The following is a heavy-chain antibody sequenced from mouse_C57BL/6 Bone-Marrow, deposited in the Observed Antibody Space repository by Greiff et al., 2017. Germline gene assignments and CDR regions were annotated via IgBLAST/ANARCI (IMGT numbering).Heavy chain of an antibody. Sequence: EVKLVESGGGLVQPGGSLKLSCAASGFTFSDYGMAWVRQAPRKGPEWVAFISNLAYSIYYADTVTGRFTISRENAKNTLYLEMSSLRSEDTAMYYCARGYYGSSLAYWGQGTLVTVSA. CDR1: GFTFSDYG. CDR2: ISNLAYSI. CDR3: ARGYYGSSLAY. J-gene: IGHJ3*01. D-gene: IGHD1-1*01. V-gene: IGHV5-15*04.